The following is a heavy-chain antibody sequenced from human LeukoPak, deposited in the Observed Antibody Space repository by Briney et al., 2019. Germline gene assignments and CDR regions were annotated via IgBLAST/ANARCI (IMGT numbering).Heavy chain of an antibody. D-gene: IGHD3-10*01. V-gene: IGHV3-21*01. CDR2: ISSSSSYI. CDR3: QSAMVRGVIIRYYYGMDV. J-gene: IGHJ6*02. Sequence: WVRQPPGKGLEWVSSISSSSSYIYYADSVKGRFTISRDNAKNSLYLQMNSLRAEDTAVYYCQSAMVRGVIIRYYYGMDVWGQGTTVTVSS.